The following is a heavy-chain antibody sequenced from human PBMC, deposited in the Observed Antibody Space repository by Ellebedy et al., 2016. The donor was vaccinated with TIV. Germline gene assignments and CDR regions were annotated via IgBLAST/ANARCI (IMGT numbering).Heavy chain of an antibody. Sequence: GESLKISCAASGFTFNIYAMSWVRQAPGKGLEWVSAISGSGGTTYYADSVKGRFTISRDNSKNTLYLQMNSLRAEDTAIYYCAGDRMGILTGPGGYWGQGTLVTVSS. CDR3: AGDRMGILTGPGGY. CDR1: GFTFNIYA. J-gene: IGHJ4*02. D-gene: IGHD3-9*01. V-gene: IGHV3-23*01. CDR2: ISGSGGTT.